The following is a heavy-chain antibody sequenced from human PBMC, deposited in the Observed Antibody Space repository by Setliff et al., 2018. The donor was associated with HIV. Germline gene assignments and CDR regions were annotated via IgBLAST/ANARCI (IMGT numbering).Heavy chain of an antibody. V-gene: IGHV1-8*02. CDR2: MNPNSGNT. Sequence: ASVKVSCKASGYTFTSYAMHWVRQAPGQGLEWMGWMNPNSGNTGYAQKFQGRVTMTRNTSISTAYMELSSLRSEDTAVYYCAREASGENYPDYWGQGTMVTVSS. D-gene: IGHD1-7*01. J-gene: IGHJ4*02. CDR1: GYTFTSYA. CDR3: AREASGENYPDY.